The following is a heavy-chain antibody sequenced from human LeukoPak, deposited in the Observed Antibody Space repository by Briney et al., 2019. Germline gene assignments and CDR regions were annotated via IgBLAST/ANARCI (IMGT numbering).Heavy chain of an antibody. V-gene: IGHV3-30-3*01. CDR2: ISYDGSNK. D-gene: IGHD3-10*01. J-gene: IGHJ4*02. Sequence: GGSLRLSCAASGFTFSSYAMHWVRQAPGKGLEWVAVISYDGSNKYYADSVKGRFTISRDNSKNTLYLQMNSLRAEDTAVYYCAKDRNYNSGLDYWGQGTLVTVSS. CDR1: GFTFSSYA. CDR3: AKDRNYNSGLDY.